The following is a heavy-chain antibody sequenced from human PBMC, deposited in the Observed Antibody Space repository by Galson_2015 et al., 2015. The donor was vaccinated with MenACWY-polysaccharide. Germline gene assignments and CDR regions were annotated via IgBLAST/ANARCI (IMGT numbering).Heavy chain of an antibody. CDR1: GFSFSAYG. Sequence: SLRLSCAASGFSFSAYGMSWVRQAPGRGLEWVSGSGSGGGLYYADSVKGRFTVSRDNSKNPLYLQMNNLRAEDTAVYYCAKVGPRSSWTMGLDYWGQGTLVTVSS. V-gene: IGHV3-23*01. J-gene: IGHJ4*02. CDR2: SGSGGGL. CDR3: AKVGPRSSWTMGLDY. D-gene: IGHD6-13*01.